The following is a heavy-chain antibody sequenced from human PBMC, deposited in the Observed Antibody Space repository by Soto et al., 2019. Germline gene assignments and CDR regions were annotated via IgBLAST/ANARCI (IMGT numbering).Heavy chain of an antibody. CDR3: AKDVVVAATPNYYYGMDV. D-gene: IGHD2-15*01. V-gene: IGHV3-30*18. CDR1: GFTFSSYG. Sequence: SMRLSCAASGFTFSSYGMHWVRQAPGKGLEWVAVISYDGSNKYYADSVKGRFTISRDNSKNTLYLQMNSLRAEDTAVYYCAKDVVVAATPNYYYGMDVWGQGTTVTVSS. CDR2: ISYDGSNK. J-gene: IGHJ6*02.